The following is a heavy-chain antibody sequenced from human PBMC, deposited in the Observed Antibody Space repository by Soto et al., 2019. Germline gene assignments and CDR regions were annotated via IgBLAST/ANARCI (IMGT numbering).Heavy chain of an antibody. Sequence: PGESLKSSCKGSGYSFTSYWIGWVRQTPGKGLEWMVMIGPSDSDANYSPSFQGNVTISAYKSISTAYLQWSSLTASDTGMYYCASCSGGSCPNYYYYGMHXWGQGTTVTVS. CDR3: ASCSGGSCPNYYYYGMHX. V-gene: IGHV5-10-1*01. D-gene: IGHD2-15*01. J-gene: IGHJ6*02. CDR1: GYSFTSYW. CDR2: IGPSDSDA.